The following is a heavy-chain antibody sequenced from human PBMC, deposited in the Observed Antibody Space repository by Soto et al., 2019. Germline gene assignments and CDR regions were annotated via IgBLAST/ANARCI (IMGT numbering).Heavy chain of an antibody. Sequence: QVQLVQSGAEVKKPGSSVKVSCKASGGTFSSYTISWVRQAPGQGLEWMGRIIPILGIANYAQKFQGRVTITADKSTSTAYMELSSLRSGDTAVYYCAREMTGYSSAEDYWGQGTLVTVSS. CDR1: GGTFSSYT. V-gene: IGHV1-69*08. D-gene: IGHD6-19*01. CDR3: AREMTGYSSAEDY. J-gene: IGHJ4*02. CDR2: IIPILGIA.